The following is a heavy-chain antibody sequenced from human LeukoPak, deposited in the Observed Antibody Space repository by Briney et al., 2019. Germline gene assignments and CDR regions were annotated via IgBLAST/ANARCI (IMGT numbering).Heavy chain of an antibody. CDR2: LSGSGGST. Sequence: GGSLRLSCAASGFTFSSYAMSWVRQAPGKGLEWVSALSGSGGSTYYADYVKGRFTISRDNSKNTLYLQMNSLRAEDTAVYYCAKDVRVNYYGSGSYPRDAFDIWGQGTMVTVSS. CDR1: GFTFSSYA. D-gene: IGHD3-10*01. J-gene: IGHJ3*02. V-gene: IGHV3-23*01. CDR3: AKDVRVNYYGSGSYPRDAFDI.